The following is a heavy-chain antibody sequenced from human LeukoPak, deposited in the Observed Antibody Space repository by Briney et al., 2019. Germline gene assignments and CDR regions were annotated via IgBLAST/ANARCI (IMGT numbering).Heavy chain of an antibody. Sequence: PSETLSLTCTVSGGFISSYFWSWIRQPPGKGLEWIGYIYYSGSTNYNPSLKSRVTISVDTSKNQFSLRLSSVTAADTAVYYCARGAGNFDYWGQGTLVTVSS. CDR1: GGFISSYF. V-gene: IGHV4-59*01. CDR3: ARGAGNFDY. D-gene: IGHD6-19*01. CDR2: IYYSGST. J-gene: IGHJ4*02.